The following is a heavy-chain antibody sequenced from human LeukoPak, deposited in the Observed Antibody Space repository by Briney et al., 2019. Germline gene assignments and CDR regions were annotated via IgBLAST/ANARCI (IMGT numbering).Heavy chain of an antibody. D-gene: IGHD6-13*01. V-gene: IGHV4-38-2*02. CDR2: IYHSGST. Sequence: PSETLSLTCTVSGYSISSGYYWGWIRQPPGKGLEWIGSIYHSGSTYYNPSLKSRVTISVDTSKNQFSLKLSSVTAADTAVYYCARPQRRYSSSYGSWFDPWGQGTLVTVSS. CDR3: ARPQRRYSSSYGSWFDP. J-gene: IGHJ5*02. CDR1: GYSISSGYY.